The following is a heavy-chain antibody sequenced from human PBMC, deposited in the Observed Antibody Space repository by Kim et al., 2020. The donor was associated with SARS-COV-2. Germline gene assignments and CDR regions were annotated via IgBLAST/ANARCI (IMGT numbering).Heavy chain of an antibody. CDR1: GFIFGNNV. CDR3: TTDIIAGIGHRPKYMDV. CDR2: ITSEAYGETT. D-gene: IGHD6-13*01. Sequence: GGSLRLSCSASGFIFGNNVISWVRQAPGKGLEWIGFITSEAYGETTEYAASVKGRFSFSRDNPKRIAYLQMNSLKTDDTAVYYCTTDIIAGIGHRPKYMDVWGKGTTVTFSS. J-gene: IGHJ6*03. V-gene: IGHV3-49*04.